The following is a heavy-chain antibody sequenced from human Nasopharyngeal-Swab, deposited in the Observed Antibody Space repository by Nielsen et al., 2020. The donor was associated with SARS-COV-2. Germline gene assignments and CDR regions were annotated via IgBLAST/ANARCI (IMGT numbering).Heavy chain of an antibody. D-gene: IGHD3-10*01. V-gene: IGHV3-9*01. CDR1: GFTFDDYA. J-gene: IGHJ5*02. Sequence: GGSLRLSCAASGFTFDDYAMHWVRQAPGKGLERVSGISWNSGSIGYADSVKGRFTISRDNAKNSLYLQMNSLRAEDTALYYCAKGTRGTVWFDPWGQGTLVTVSS. CDR3: AKGTRGTVWFDP. CDR2: ISWNSGSI.